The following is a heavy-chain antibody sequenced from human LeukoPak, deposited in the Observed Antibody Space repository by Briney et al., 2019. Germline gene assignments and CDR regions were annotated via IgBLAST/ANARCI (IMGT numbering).Heavy chain of an antibody. CDR1: AYSFTSQW. J-gene: IGHJ4*02. CDR2: IYPSDSDT. V-gene: IGHV5-51*01. CDR3: ARPSYRNSWYYFDY. D-gene: IGHD6-13*01. Sequence: GESLKISCKGSAYSFTSQWIGWVRQLPGKGLEWMGIIYPSDSDTRYSPSFQGQVTISADKSISTVYLQWSSLKASDTAVYYCARPSYRNSWYYFDYWGQGTLVTVSS.